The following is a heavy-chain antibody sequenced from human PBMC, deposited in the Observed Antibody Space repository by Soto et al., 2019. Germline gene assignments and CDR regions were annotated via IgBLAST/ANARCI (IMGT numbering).Heavy chain of an antibody. Sequence: GWSLRLCCAAAGFTFISYAMRWVRQAPGKGLEWVAVISYDGSNKYYADSVKGRFTISRDNSKNTQYLQMNSLRAEDTAAYYWARASTESDIVVVPAAYYYYGMDDWGQGTTVTVSS. D-gene: IGHD2-2*01. CDR2: ISYDGSNK. J-gene: IGHJ6*02. CDR1: GFTFISYA. V-gene: IGHV3-30-3*01. CDR3: ARASTESDIVVVPAAYYYYGMDD.